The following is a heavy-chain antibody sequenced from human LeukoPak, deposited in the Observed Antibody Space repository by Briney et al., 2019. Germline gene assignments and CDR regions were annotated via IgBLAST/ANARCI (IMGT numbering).Heavy chain of an antibody. CDR3: VTNGGGDSGYGNFDY. J-gene: IGHJ4*02. D-gene: IGHD5-12*01. CDR1: GFTYDDYA. CDR2: INWNSDSI. Sequence: SGGSLRLSCAVSGFTYDDYAMHWVRQVPGKGLEWVSGINWNSDSIGYAVRGRFTISRDNAKNSLYLQMNSLRVEDTALYYCVTNGGGDSGYGNFDYWGQGTLVTVSS. V-gene: IGHV3-9*01.